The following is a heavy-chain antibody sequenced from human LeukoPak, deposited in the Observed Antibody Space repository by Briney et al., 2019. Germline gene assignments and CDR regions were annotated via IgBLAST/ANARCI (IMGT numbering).Heavy chain of an antibody. V-gene: IGHV4-4*02. Sequence: SETLSLTCAVSGGSISSSNWWSWVRQPPGKGLEWIGEIYHSGSTNYNPSLKSRVTISVDTSKNQFSLKLSSVTAADTAVYYCARAGGRYSSSSAVDYWGQGTLVTVSS. D-gene: IGHD6-6*01. CDR3: ARAGGRYSSSSAVDY. CDR2: IYHSGST. J-gene: IGHJ4*02. CDR1: GGSISSSNW.